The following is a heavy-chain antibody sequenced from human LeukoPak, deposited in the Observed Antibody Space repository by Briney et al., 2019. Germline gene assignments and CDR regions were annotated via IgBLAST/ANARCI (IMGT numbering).Heavy chain of an antibody. Sequence: PSETLSLTCAVYGGSFSGYYWSWIRQPPGKGLEWIVEINHSGSTNYNPSLKSRVTISVDTSKNQFSLSLSSVTAADTAVYYCARPHSTFFDQDAAYYFDYWGQGTLVTVSS. J-gene: IGHJ4*02. CDR1: GGSFSGYY. CDR3: ARPHSTFFDQDAAYYFDY. D-gene: IGHD3-9*01. V-gene: IGHV4-34*01. CDR2: INHSGST.